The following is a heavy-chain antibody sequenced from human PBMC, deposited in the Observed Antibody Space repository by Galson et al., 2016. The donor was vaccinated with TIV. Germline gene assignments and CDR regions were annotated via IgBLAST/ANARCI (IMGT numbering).Heavy chain of an antibody. Sequence: SLRLSRAASGFTFSSYTFHWVRQTPGKGLAWVAIISHDGNNRDVAASVQGRFTISSDSSKNTVYLQMNNLRPEDTALYFCTRDGRGNWKYVDYFDYWGQGTLVTVSS. CDR3: TRDGRGNWKYVDYFDY. J-gene: IGHJ4*02. D-gene: IGHD1-7*01. V-gene: IGHV3-30-3*01. CDR2: ISHDGNNR. CDR1: GFTFSSYT.